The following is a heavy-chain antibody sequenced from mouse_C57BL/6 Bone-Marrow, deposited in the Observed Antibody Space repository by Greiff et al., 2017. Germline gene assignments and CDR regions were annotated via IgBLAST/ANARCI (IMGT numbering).Heavy chain of an antibody. D-gene: IGHD1-1*01. V-gene: IGHV5-15*04. CDR1: GFTFSDYG. CDR2: ISNLAYSI. Sequence: EVKLEESGGGLVQPGGSLKLSCAASGFTFSDYGMAWVRQAPRKGPEWVAFISNLAYSIYYADTVTGRFTISRENAKNTLYLEMSSLRSEDTAMYYCARSYYYGSRGDAMDYWGQGTSVTVSS. CDR3: ARSYYYGSRGDAMDY. J-gene: IGHJ4*01.